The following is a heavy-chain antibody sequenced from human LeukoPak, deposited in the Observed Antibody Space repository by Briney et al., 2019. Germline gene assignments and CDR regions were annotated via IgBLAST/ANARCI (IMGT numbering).Heavy chain of an antibody. J-gene: IGHJ4*02. V-gene: IGHV3-74*01. D-gene: IGHD6-19*01. CDR2: INTAGNSI. CDR1: GFTFRSYW. CDR3: ARGAVGGTYLDD. Sequence: GGSRRLSCAASGFTFRSYWMHWVRQAPGKGLVWVSRINTAGNSISYADSVKGRFTISRDNAKNTLYLQINSLRVEDTAVYYCARGAVGGTYLDDGGQGTRVTVSS.